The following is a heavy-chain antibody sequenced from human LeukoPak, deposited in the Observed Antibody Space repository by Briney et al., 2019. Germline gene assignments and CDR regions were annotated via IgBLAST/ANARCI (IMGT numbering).Heavy chain of an antibody. D-gene: IGHD3-9*01. V-gene: IGHV4-34*01. CDR1: GGSFSGYY. J-gene: IGHJ4*02. CDR2: INHSGST. Sequence: SETLSLTCAVYGGSFSGYYWSWIRQPPGKGLEWIGEINHSGSTNYNPSLKSRVTISVDTSKNQFSLKLSSVTAADTAVYYCARESSSRRYFDWLPLTFFDYWGQGTLVTVSS. CDR3: ARESSSRRYFDWLPLTFFDY.